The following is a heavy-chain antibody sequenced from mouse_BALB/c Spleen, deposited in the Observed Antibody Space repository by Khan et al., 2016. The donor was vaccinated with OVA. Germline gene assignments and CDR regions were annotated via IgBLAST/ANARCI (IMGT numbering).Heavy chain of an antibody. CDR1: GFSLTTYG. D-gene: IGHD2-14*01. CDR2: IWSGGNT. J-gene: IGHJ3*01. Sequence: QVQLKQSGPGLVQPSQSLSITCTVSGFSLTTYGVHWIRQSPGKGLEWLGVIWSGGNTDYNAPFISRLNISKDNSKSQVFFKMNSLQAADTAMYYCARNSYMYDFTYWGQGTLVTVSA. V-gene: IGHV2-2*01. CDR3: ARNSYMYDFTY.